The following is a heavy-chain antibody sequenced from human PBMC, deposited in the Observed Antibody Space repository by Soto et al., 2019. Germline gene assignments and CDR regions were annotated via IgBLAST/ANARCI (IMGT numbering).Heavy chain of an antibody. CDR3: ARIFSIGIGLTYYFDF. Sequence: QVQLQESGPGLVKPSETLSLTCTVSSDSIAGENWWSWVGQRPGMGLEWIGEIFHTGGTNYNSSLKSRSTVEVDKPKNQFSLKLTSGTAADTAVYHRARIFSIGIGLTYYFDFWGQVTLVSVSS. V-gene: IGHV4-4*02. J-gene: IGHJ4*02. CDR2: IFHTGGT. D-gene: IGHD3-9*01. CDR1: SDSIAGENW.